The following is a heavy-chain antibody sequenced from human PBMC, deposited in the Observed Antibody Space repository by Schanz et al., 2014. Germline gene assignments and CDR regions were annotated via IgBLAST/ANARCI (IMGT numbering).Heavy chain of an antibody. Sequence: QVHLVQSGAEVKKPGASVKVSCKASGYTFTGYYIHWVRQAPGQGPEWMGRINPTVGGTIYAQKFQGRVTMTRDTSISTAYMELSRLRSDDTAVYYCARAGQDFEYSSLSPIWYFDLWGRGTLVTVSS. J-gene: IGHJ2*01. V-gene: IGHV1-2*06. CDR1: GYTFTGYY. D-gene: IGHD6-6*01. CDR2: INPTVGGT. CDR3: ARAGQDFEYSSLSPIWYFDL.